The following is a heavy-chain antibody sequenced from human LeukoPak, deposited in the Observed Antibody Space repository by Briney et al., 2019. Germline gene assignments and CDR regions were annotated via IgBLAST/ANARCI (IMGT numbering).Heavy chain of an antibody. CDR2: IYHSGST. D-gene: IGHD2-15*01. Sequence: PSETLSLTCTVSGYSISSGYYWGWIRQPPGKGLEWIGSIYHSGSTYYNPSLKSRVTISVDTSKNQFSLKLSSVTAADTAVYYCARDGRGWFDPWGQGTQVTVSS. CDR1: GYSISSGYY. V-gene: IGHV4-38-2*02. J-gene: IGHJ5*02. CDR3: ARDGRGWFDP.